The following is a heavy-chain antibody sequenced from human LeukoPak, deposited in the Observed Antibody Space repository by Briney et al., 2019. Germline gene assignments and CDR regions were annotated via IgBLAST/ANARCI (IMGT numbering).Heavy chain of an antibody. D-gene: IGHD3-9*01. J-gene: IGHJ6*02. CDR3: AKDRDWFHYGMDV. V-gene: IGHV3-43*02. CDR2: ISGDGGST. Sequence: GGSLRVSCAASGFTFSSYEMNWVRQAPGKGLEWVSLISGDGGSTYYADSVKGRFTISRDNSKNSLYLQMNSLRTEDTALYYCAKDRDWFHYGMDVWGQGTTVTVSS. CDR1: GFTFSSYE.